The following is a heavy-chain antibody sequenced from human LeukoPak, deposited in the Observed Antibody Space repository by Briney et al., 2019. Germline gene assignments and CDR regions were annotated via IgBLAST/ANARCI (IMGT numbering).Heavy chain of an antibody. D-gene: IGHD2-21*02. J-gene: IGHJ3*02. V-gene: IGHV1-69*05. CDR2: IIPIFGTA. CDR3: ARAGYCGGDCYSGAFDI. Sequence: SVKVSCKASGGTFSSYAISLVRQAPGQGLEWMGGIIPIFGTANYAQKFQGKVTITTDESTSTAYMELSSLRSEDTAVYYCARAGYCGGDCYSGAFDIWGQGTMVTVSS. CDR1: GGTFSSYA.